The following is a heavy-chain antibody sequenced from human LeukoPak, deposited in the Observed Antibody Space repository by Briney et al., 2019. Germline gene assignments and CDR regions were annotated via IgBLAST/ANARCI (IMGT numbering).Heavy chain of an antibody. J-gene: IGHJ4*02. CDR2: IYYSGST. D-gene: IGHD2-21*02. Sequence: SETLSLTCTVSGGSISSYYWSWIRQPPGKGLGWIGYIYYSGSTNYNPSLKSRVTISVDTSKNQFSLKLSSVTAADTAVYYCAKPHCGGDCYPNHFDYWGQGTLVTVSS. V-gene: IGHV4-59*12. CDR1: GGSISSYY. CDR3: AKPHCGGDCYPNHFDY.